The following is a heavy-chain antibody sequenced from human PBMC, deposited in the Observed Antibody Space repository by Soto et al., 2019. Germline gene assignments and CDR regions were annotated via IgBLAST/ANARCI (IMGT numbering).Heavy chain of an antibody. Sequence: GGSLRLSCAASGFTFSSYSMNWVRQAPGKGLEWVSSISSSSSYIYYADSVKGRFTISRDNAKNSLYLQMNSLRAEDTAVYYCARAYPPKRWDGGYFDYWGQGTLVTVSS. CDR2: ISSSSSYI. CDR3: ARAYPPKRWDGGYFDY. D-gene: IGHD1-26*01. CDR1: GFTFSSYS. J-gene: IGHJ4*02. V-gene: IGHV3-21*01.